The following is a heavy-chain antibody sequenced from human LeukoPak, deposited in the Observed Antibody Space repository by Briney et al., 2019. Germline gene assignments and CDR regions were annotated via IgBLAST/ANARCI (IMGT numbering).Heavy chain of an antibody. J-gene: IGHJ5*02. V-gene: IGHV1-8*02. CDR3: ARVGHAWAGKLPNWFDP. D-gene: IGHD6-19*01. Sequence: ASVKVSCKASGYTFTSYDINWVRQATGQGLEWMGWMNPNSGNTGYAQKFQGRVTMTRDTSISTAYMELSRLRSDDTAVYYCARVGHAWAGKLPNWFDPWGQGTLVTVSS. CDR2: MNPNSGNT. CDR1: GYTFTSYD.